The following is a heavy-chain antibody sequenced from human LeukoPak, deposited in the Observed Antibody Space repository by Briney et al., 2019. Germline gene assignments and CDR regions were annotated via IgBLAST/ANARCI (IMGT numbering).Heavy chain of an antibody. Sequence: SETLSLTCAVYGGSFSGYYWSWIRQPPGKGLEWIGEINHSGSTNYSPSLKSRVTISVDTSKNQFSLKLSSVTAADTAVYYCARVSRDFWSGYYTSCFDYWGQGTLVTVSS. CDR1: GGSFSGYY. CDR3: ARVSRDFWSGYYTSCFDY. CDR2: INHSGST. D-gene: IGHD3-3*01. V-gene: IGHV4-34*01. J-gene: IGHJ4*02.